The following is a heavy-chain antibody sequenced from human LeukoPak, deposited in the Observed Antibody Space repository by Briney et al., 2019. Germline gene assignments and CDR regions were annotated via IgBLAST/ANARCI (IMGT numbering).Heavy chain of an antibody. V-gene: IGHV3-23*01. D-gene: IGHD2-2*01. Sequence: GGSLRLSCAASGFTVSSNYMSWVRQAPGKGLEWVSGISGSGGSTYYADSVKGRFTISRDNFKNTLYLQMNSLRAEDTAVYYCAKDGGGYCSSTSCSHDYWGQGTPVTVSS. J-gene: IGHJ4*02. CDR1: GFTVSSNY. CDR3: AKDGGGYCSSTSCSHDY. CDR2: ISGSGGST.